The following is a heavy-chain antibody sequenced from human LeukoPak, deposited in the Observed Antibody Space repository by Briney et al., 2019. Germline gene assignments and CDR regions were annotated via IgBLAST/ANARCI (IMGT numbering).Heavy chain of an antibody. CDR2: ISSSSSYT. CDR3: ARADGGYGQRGDFDD. J-gene: IGHJ4*02. Sequence: GGSLGLSCAASGFTFSDYYMSWIRQAPGKGLEWVSYISSSSSYTNYADSVKGRFTISRDNAKNSLYLQMNSLRAEDTAVYYCARADGGYGQRGDFDDWGQGTLVTVSS. CDR1: GFTFSDYY. V-gene: IGHV3-11*06. D-gene: IGHD5-12*01.